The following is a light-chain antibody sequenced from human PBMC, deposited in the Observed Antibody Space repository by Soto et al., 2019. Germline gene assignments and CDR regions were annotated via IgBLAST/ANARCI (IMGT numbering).Light chain of an antibody. CDR1: SSNIGKNY. J-gene: IGLJ3*02. CDR2: EDN. V-gene: IGLV1-51*02. CDR3: GTWDSSLSAGV. Sequence: QSVLTQPPSVSAAPGQKVTISCSGSSSNIGKNYVSWYQQLPGTAPKVLIYEDNKRPSGIPDRFSGSKSGTSATLGITGLQTGDEADFYCGTWDSSLSAGVFGGGTKVTVL.